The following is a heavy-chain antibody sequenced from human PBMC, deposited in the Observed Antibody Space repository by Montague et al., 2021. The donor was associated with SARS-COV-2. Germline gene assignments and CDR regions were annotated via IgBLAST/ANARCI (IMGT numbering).Heavy chain of an antibody. V-gene: IGHV4-34*01. CDR1: GGSLSGYY. Sequence: SETLSLTCAVYGGSLSGYYWSWIRQPPEKGLEWIGNIYYSGSTYYNPSLKSRVTISVDTSKYQFSLKLSSVTAADTAVYYCVSLWKYGSGSHYAPWDYYNYGVDVWGQGTTVTVSS. CDR2: IYYSGST. CDR3: VSLWKYGSGSHYAPWDYYNYGVDV. D-gene: IGHD3-10*01. J-gene: IGHJ6*02.